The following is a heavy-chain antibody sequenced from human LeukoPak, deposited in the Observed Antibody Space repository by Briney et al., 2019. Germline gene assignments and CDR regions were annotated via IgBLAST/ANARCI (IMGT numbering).Heavy chain of an antibody. CDR2: IFYSGST. J-gene: IGHJ3*02. Sequence: SETLSLTCTVSAGSISTYFWSWIRQPPGKGLEWIGYIFYSGSTNYNPSLKSRVTISVDTSKNQFSLKLSSVTAADTAVYYCARAGWNYVHFAFDIWGQGTMVTVSS. CDR1: AGSISTYF. D-gene: IGHD1-7*01. V-gene: IGHV4-59*01. CDR3: ARAGWNYVHFAFDI.